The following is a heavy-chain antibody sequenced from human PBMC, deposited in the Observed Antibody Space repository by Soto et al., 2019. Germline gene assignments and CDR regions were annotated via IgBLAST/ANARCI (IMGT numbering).Heavy chain of an antibody. CDR2: ISAYDGKT. J-gene: IGHJ5*02. CDR1: GYNFNIYG. D-gene: IGHD3-10*01. Sequence: ASVKVSCKASGYNFNIYGINWVRQAPGQGLELMGWISAYDGKTTYAEKFQGRVTMTTDASTSTAYMELRSLRSDDTAVYYCARDPQEYWTSYWFDPWGQGPLVTVYS. CDR3: ARDPQEYWTSYWFDP. V-gene: IGHV1-18*01.